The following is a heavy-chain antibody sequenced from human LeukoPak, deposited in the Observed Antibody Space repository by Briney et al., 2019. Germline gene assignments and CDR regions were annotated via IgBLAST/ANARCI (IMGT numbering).Heavy chain of an antibody. Sequence: GGSLRLSCAASGFTFSSYAMSWVRQAPGKGLEWVSTISGSDGGTYYADSVKGRFTISRDNAKNSLYLQMNSLRAEDTAVYYCARDLNWETYWGQGTLVSVSS. J-gene: IGHJ4*02. CDR2: ISGSDGGT. D-gene: IGHD7-27*01. V-gene: IGHV3-23*01. CDR3: ARDLNWETY. CDR1: GFTFSSYA.